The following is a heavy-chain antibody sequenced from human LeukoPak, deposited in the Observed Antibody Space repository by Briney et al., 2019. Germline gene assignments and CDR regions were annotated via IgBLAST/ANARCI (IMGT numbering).Heavy chain of an antibody. CDR2: ISAYNGNT. V-gene: IGHV1-18*01. Sequence: ASVKVSCKASGYTFTSYGISWVRQAPGQGLEWMGWISAYNGNTNYAQKLQGRVTMTTDTSTSTAYMELRSLRSDDTAVYYCARDSPGDEWLVSADAFDIWGQGKMVTVSS. J-gene: IGHJ3*02. D-gene: IGHD6-19*01. CDR3: ARDSPGDEWLVSADAFDI. CDR1: GYTFTSYG.